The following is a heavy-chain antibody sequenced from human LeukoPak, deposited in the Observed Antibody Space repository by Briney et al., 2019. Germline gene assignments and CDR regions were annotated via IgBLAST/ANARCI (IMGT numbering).Heavy chain of an antibody. J-gene: IGHJ3*02. Sequence: GGSLGLSCATSGFIFSSDSMIWVRQAPGKGLEWVSSISSTGAYIYYADSLKGRFTISRDNAKNSLYLQMNSLRAEDTAVYYCARADGGNSGHAFDIWGQGTMVTVSS. D-gene: IGHD4-23*01. CDR3: ARADGGNSGHAFDI. V-gene: IGHV3-21*04. CDR1: GFIFSSDS. CDR2: ISSTGAYI.